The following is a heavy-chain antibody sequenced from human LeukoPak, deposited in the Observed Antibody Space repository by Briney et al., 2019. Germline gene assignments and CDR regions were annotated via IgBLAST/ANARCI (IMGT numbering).Heavy chain of an antibody. CDR1: GFTFSTYG. Sequence: GGSLRLSCAASGFTFSTYGMSWVRQAPGKGLEWVSGISSSGGSTSYADSVKGHFTVSRDNSKNTLYLQMSTLRAEDTALYYCAKNPLRAAPAFFDYWGRGTLVTVSS. CDR2: ISSSGGST. J-gene: IGHJ4*02. V-gene: IGHV3-23*01. D-gene: IGHD2-15*01. CDR3: AKNPLRAAPAFFDY.